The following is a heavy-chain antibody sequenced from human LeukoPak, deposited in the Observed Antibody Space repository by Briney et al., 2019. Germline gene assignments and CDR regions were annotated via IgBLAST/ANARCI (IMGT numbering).Heavy chain of an antibody. CDR2: IRYDGSNK. CDR1: GFTFSSYG. D-gene: IGHD3-22*01. Sequence: GGSLRLSCAASGFTFSSYGMHWVRQAPGKGLEWVAFIRYDGSNKYYADSVKGRFTISRDNAKNSLYLQMNSLRAEDTALYYCAKDVSYDSSGSVYWGQGTLVTVSS. J-gene: IGHJ4*02. CDR3: AKDVSYDSSGSVY. V-gene: IGHV3-30*02.